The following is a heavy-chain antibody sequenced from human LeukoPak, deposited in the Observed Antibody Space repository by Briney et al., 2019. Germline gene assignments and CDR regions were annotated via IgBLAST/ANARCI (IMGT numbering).Heavy chain of an antibody. V-gene: IGHV3-23*01. Sequence: GGSLRLSCAASGFTFSTYAMGWVRQAPGKGLEWVSTISASGGSTYYADSVKGRFTISRDNSKNTLFLQMNSLRAEDTAVYYCAKAQGPYSSDAFDIWGQGTMVTVSS. CDR2: ISASGGST. D-gene: IGHD6-13*01. CDR3: AKAQGPYSSDAFDI. J-gene: IGHJ3*02. CDR1: GFTFSTYA.